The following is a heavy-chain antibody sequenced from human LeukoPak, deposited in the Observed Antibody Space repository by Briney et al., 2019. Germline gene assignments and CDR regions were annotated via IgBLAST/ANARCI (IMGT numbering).Heavy chain of an antibody. D-gene: IGHD3-10*01. CDR2: IYWDDDK. Sequence: SGPTLVNPTQTLTLTCTFSGFSLSTSGVGVGWIRQPPGKALEWLALIYWDDDKRYSPSLKSRLTITKDTSKNQVVLTMTNMDPVDTATYYCAHRLWYGSGDRRVGFDYWGQGTLVTVSS. J-gene: IGHJ4*02. CDR3: AHRLWYGSGDRRVGFDY. CDR1: GFSLSTSGVG. V-gene: IGHV2-5*02.